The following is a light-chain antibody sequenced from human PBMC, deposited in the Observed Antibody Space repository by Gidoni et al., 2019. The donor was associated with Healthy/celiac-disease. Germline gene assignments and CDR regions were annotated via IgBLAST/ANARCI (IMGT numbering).Light chain of an antibody. CDR1: ALPKQY. V-gene: IGLV3-25*03. Sequence: SYELTQPPSVSVSPGQTARITCSGDALPKQYAYWYQQKPGQAPLLVIYKDSERPPGIPERFSGSSSGTTVTLTISGVQAEDEADYYCQSADSSGTYRVFGGGTKLTVL. CDR2: KDS. CDR3: QSADSSGTYRV. J-gene: IGLJ3*02.